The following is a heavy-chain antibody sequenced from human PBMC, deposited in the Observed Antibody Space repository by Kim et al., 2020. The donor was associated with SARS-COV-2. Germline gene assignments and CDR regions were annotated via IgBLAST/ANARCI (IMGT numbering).Heavy chain of an antibody. CDR3: ARGPYCGGDCYLEYFQ. CDR2: IYHSGST. J-gene: IGHJ1*01. V-gene: IGHV4-30-2*01. CDR1: GGSISSGGYS. D-gene: IGHD2-21*01. Sequence: SETLSLTCAVSGGSISSGGYSWSWIRQPPGKGLEWIGYIYHSGSTYYNPSLKSRVTISVDRSKNQFSLKLSSVTAADTAVYYCARGPYCGGDCYLEYFQ.